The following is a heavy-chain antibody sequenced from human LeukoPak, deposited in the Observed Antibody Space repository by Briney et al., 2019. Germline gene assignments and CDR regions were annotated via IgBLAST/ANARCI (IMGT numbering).Heavy chain of an antibody. V-gene: IGHV3-64D*06. Sequence: GGSLRLSCSASVFTFSRYAMHWVRQAPGKGLEYVSAISSNGDSTYYADSVKGRFTISRDNSKNTLYLQMSSLRAENTAVYYCVKDVSRSYYTYYFDYWGQGTLVTVSS. CDR1: VFTFSRYA. CDR3: VKDVSRSYYTYYFDY. CDR2: ISSNGDST. J-gene: IGHJ4*02. D-gene: IGHD3-10*01.